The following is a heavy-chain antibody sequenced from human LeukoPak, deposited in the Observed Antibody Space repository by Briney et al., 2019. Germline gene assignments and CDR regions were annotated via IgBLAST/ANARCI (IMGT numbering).Heavy chain of an antibody. V-gene: IGHV3-11*01. CDR3: ARDLGGYSGYDEAFDY. D-gene: IGHD5-12*01. CDR1: GFTVSSNY. Sequence: PGGSLRLSCAASGFTVSSNYMSWVRQAPGKGLEWVSYISSSGSTIYYADSVKGRFTISRDNAKNSVYLQMNSLKVEDTAVYYCARDLGGYSGYDEAFDYWGQGTLVTVSS. CDR2: ISSSGSTI. J-gene: IGHJ4*02.